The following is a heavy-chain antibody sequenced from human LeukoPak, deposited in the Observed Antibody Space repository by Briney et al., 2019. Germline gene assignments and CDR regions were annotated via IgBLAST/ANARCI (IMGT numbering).Heavy chain of an antibody. CDR1: GFTFSSYA. CDR3: ARNLAYDFWSGYYKYNYYYGMDV. CDR2: ISYDGSNK. V-gene: IGHV3-30-3*01. D-gene: IGHD3-3*01. Sequence: GGSLRLSCAASGFTFSSYAMHWVRQAPGKGLEWVAVISYDGSNKYYADSVKGRFTISRDNSKNTLYLQMNSLRAEDTAVYYCARNLAYDFWSGYYKYNYYYGMDVWGQGTTVTVSS. J-gene: IGHJ6*02.